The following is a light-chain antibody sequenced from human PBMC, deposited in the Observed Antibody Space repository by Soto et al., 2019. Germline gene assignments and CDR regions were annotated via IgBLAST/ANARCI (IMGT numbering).Light chain of an antibody. V-gene: IGKV1-5*03. J-gene: IGKJ2*01. Sequence: DIQMTQSPSTLPASVGDRVTITCRASQSISSWLAWYQQKPGKAPKLLNYKASSLESGVPSRFSGSGSGTEFPLTISSLQPDDFATYYCQQYNSYMYTFGQGTKLEIK. CDR3: QQYNSYMYT. CDR2: KAS. CDR1: QSISSW.